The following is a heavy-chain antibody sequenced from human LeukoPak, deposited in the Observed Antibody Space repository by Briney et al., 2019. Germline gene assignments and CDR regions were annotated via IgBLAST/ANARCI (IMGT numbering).Heavy chain of an antibody. CDR2: INSDGSST. CDR3: ARAVAHNPHYFDY. Sequence: GGSLRLSCAASGFTFSSYWMHWVRQAPGKGLVWVSRINSDGSSTSYADSVKGRFTISRDNAKNSLYLQMNSLRAEDTAVYYCARAVAHNPHYFDYWGQGTLVTVSS. D-gene: IGHD6-19*01. CDR1: GFTFSSYW. J-gene: IGHJ4*02. V-gene: IGHV3-74*01.